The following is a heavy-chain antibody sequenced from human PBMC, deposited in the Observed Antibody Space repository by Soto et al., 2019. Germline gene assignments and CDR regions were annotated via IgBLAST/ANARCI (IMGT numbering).Heavy chain of an antibody. J-gene: IGHJ6*02. V-gene: IGHV3-23*01. CDR3: ARICDTCAYGLDV. D-gene: IGHD2-21*01. Sequence: EVQLLESGGGFVQPGGSLRLSCTGSTFNFGDYAMSWVRQAPGKGLEWLATTSRNDGSTYYAESLEGRFSISKDNSRSTLSLQMNSLRAEDTAMYYCARICDTCAYGLDVWGQGTTVTVSS. CDR2: TSRNDGST. CDR1: TFNFGDYA.